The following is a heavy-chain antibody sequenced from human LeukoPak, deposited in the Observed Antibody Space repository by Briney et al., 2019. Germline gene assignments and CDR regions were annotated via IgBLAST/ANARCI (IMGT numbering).Heavy chain of an antibody. CDR3: ARGTGLFDY. CDR1: EFTFSSYS. CDR2: LSSASSFI. V-gene: IGHV3-21*01. J-gene: IGHJ4*02. Sequence: SGGSLRLSCAASEFTFSSYSMNWVRQAPGKGLEWVSSLSSASSFIYYADSVKGRFTISRDDAKNSLYLQMNSLRAEDTAVYYCARGTGLFDYWGQGTLVTVSS. D-gene: IGHD1-1*01.